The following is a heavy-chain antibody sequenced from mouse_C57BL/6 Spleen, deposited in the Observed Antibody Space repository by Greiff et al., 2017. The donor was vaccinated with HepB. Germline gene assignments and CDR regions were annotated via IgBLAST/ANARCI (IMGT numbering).Heavy chain of an antibody. CDR3: ARDYYYGSSLYAMDY. V-gene: IGHV1-82*01. CDR2: IYPGDGDT. D-gene: IGHD1-1*01. J-gene: IGHJ4*01. CDR1: GYAFSSSW. Sequence: QVQLQQSGPELVKTGASVKISCKASGYAFSSSWMNWVKQRPGKGLEWIGRIYPGDGDTNYNGKFKGKATLTADKSSSTAYMQLSSLTSEDSAVYFCARDYYYGSSLYAMDYWGQGTSVTVSS.